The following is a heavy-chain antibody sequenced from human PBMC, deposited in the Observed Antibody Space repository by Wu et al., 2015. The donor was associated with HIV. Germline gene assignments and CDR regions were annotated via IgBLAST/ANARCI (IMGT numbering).Heavy chain of an antibody. CDR2: IRPDSGAT. Sequence: QVQLVQSGAEVKKPGASVKVSCKAFGYNFIDYYIHWVRQAPGQGLEWMGWIRPDSGATHYAEKFQDRVTMTRDASISTAYMQLNRLRSDDTAVYFCARDLGNDFAVRGYYWYMDVWGRGTAITVSS. V-gene: IGHV1-2*02. CDR3: ARDLGNDFAVRGYYWYMDV. D-gene: IGHD3/OR15-3a*01. CDR1: GYNFIDYY. J-gene: IGHJ6*03.